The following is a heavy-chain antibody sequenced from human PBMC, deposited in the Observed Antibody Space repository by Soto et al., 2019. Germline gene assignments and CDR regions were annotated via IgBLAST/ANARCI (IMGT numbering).Heavy chain of an antibody. J-gene: IGHJ6*02. D-gene: IGHD3-22*01. CDR2: ISGSGGRT. V-gene: IGHV3-23*01. CDR1: GFTFSSYV. CDR3: ASGGYWVYYGMDV. Sequence: GGSLRLSCAASGFTFSSYVMSWVRQAPGKGLEWVSAISGSGGRTYYADSVKGRFTISRDNSEDTLYLQMNSLRAEDTAVYYCASGGYWVYYGMDVWGQGTTVTVSS.